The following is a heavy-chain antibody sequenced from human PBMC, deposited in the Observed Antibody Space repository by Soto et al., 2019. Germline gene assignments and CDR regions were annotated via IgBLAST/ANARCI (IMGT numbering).Heavy chain of an antibody. CDR3: ARGTAVVDTWFDA. J-gene: IGHJ5*01. CDR2: IIPMFDIT. D-gene: IGHD6-19*01. Sequence: SVKGSCKTSGGTLSSYSFSWVRQAPGQGLEWMGRIIPMFDITNYAQKFQGRVTITADKSTSTVYLELSSLRSEDTAVYYCARGTAVVDTWFDAWGQETLVTVSS. CDR1: GGTLSSYS. V-gene: IGHV1-69*02.